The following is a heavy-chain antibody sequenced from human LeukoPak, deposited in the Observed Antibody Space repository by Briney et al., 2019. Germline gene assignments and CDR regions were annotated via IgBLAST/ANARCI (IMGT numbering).Heavy chain of an antibody. D-gene: IGHD2/OR15-2a*01. CDR2: INHSGST. J-gene: IGHJ5*02. CDR1: GGSFSGYY. CDR3: ARGSNDYLTYNWFDP. V-gene: IGHV4-34*01. Sequence: SETLSLTCAVYGGSFSGYYWSWIRQPPGKGLEWIGEINHSGSTNYNPSLKSRVTISVDTSKNQFSLTLSSVTAADTAVYYCARGSNDYLTYNWFDPWGQGTLVTVSS.